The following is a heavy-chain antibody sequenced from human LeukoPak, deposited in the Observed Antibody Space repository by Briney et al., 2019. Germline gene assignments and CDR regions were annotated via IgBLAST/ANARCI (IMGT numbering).Heavy chain of an antibody. D-gene: IGHD3-10*01. CDR2: TYYRSKWYN. V-gene: IGHV6-1*01. J-gene: IGHJ5*02. Sequence: SQTLSLTCAISGDSVSSNSAAWNWIRQPPSRGLEWLGRTYYRSKWYNDYAVSVKSRITINPDTSKNQFSLQLNSVTPEDTAVYYCARDKGPRGIIIPTNWFDPWGQGTLVTVSS. CDR3: ARDKGPRGIIIPTNWFDP. CDR1: GDSVSSNSAA.